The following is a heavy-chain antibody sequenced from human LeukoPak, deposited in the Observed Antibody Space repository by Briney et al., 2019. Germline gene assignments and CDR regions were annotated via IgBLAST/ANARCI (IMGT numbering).Heavy chain of an antibody. D-gene: IGHD6-6*01. CDR1: GGSFSGYY. CDR2: INHSGST. CDR3: VGVKAARGFPP. J-gene: IGHJ5*02. V-gene: IGHV4-34*01. Sequence: TSETLSLTCAVYGGSFSGYYWSWIRQPPGKGLEWIGEINHSGSTNYNPSLKSRVTISVDTSKNQFSVKLSSVTAADTAVYYCVGVKAARGFPPGGKEPLVTVSS.